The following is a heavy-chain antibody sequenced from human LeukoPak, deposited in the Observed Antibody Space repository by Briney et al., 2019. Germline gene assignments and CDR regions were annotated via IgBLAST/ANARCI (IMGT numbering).Heavy chain of an antibody. V-gene: IGHV3-21*01. D-gene: IGHD3-3*01. CDR3: ARAQSEWKNYYYYYYMDV. Sequence: AGGSLRLSCAASGFTFSSYSMNWVRQAPGKGLEWVSSISSSSSYIYYADSVKGRFTISRDNAKNSLYLQMNSLRAEDTAVYYCARAQSEWKNYYYYYYMDVWGKGTTVTISS. CDR1: GFTFSSYS. CDR2: ISSSSSYI. J-gene: IGHJ6*03.